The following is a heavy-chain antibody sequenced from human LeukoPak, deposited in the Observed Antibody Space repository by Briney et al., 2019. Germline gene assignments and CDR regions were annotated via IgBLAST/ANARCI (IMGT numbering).Heavy chain of an antibody. D-gene: IGHD2-2*01. J-gene: IGHJ4*02. CDR1: GGSFSGYY. Sequence: TPSETLSLTCAVYGGSFSGYYWSWIRQPPGKGLEWIGEINHSESTNYNPSLKSRVTMSVDTSKNQFSLKLSFVTAADTAVYYCARGCSSTSCVDYWGQGTLVTVSS. CDR3: ARGCSSTSCVDY. V-gene: IGHV4-34*01. CDR2: INHSEST.